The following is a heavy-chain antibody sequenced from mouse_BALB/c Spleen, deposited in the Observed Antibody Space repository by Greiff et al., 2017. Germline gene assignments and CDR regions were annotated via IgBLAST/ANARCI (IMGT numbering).Heavy chain of an antibody. J-gene: IGHJ3*01. V-gene: IGHV2-2*02. CDR1: GFSLTSYG. CDR3: AYTMITTGFAY. CDR2: IWSGGST. D-gene: IGHD2-4*01. Sequence: VKLVESGPGLVQPSQSLSITCTVSGFSLTSYGVHWVRQSPGKGLEWLGVIWSGGSTDYNAAFISRLSISKDNSKSQVFFKMNSLQANDTAIYYCAYTMITTGFAYWGQGTLVTVSA.